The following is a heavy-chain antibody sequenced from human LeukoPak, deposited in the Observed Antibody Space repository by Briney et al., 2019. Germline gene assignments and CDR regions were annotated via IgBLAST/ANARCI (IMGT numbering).Heavy chain of an antibody. CDR1: GYTFTGYY. D-gene: IGHD3-16*02. Sequence: GESLKISCKASGYTFTGYYMHWVRQAPGQGLEWMGWINPNSGGTNYAQKFQGRVTMTRDTSISTAYMELSRLRSDDTAVYYCARDRYDYVWGSYRYGDFDYWGQGTLVTVSS. J-gene: IGHJ4*02. CDR3: ARDRYDYVWGSYRYGDFDY. V-gene: IGHV1-2*02. CDR2: INPNSGGT.